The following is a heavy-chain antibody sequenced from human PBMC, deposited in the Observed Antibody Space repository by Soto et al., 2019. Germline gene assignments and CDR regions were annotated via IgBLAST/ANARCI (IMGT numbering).Heavy chain of an antibody. Sequence: WQTLSLPCAISGDSVSSNSAAWNWIRQSPSRGLEWLGRTYYRSKWYNDYAVSVKSRITINPDTSKNQFSLQLNSVTPEDTAVYYCARDLHDFWSGYPSYYYYYGMDVWGQGTTVTVS. CDR1: GDSVSSNSAA. J-gene: IGHJ6*02. CDR3: ARDLHDFWSGYPSYYYYYGMDV. CDR2: TYYRSKWYN. V-gene: IGHV6-1*01. D-gene: IGHD3-3*01.